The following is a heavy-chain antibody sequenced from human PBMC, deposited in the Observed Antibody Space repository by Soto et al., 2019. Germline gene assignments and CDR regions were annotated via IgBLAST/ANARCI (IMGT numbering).Heavy chain of an antibody. J-gene: IGHJ4*02. Sequence: QVQLVQSGAEVKKPGVSVNISCKASGYTFTSYAIHWVRLAPGQRPEWMGRINGGDGNTKYSPKFQGRVTITRDTSASTAYMELSSLRSEDTAVYHCATGPRREYWGQGSLVTVSS. V-gene: IGHV1-3*01. CDR1: GYTFTSYA. CDR2: INGGDGNT. CDR3: ATGPRREY.